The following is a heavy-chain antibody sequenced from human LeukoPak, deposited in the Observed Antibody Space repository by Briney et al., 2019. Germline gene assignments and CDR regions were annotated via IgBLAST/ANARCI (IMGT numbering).Heavy chain of an antibody. CDR3: AKDLRDTAMVEYYFDY. V-gene: IGHV3-23*01. CDR1: GFTFSSYA. J-gene: IGHJ4*02. Sequence: PGGSLRLSRAASGFTFSSYAMSWVRQAPGKGLEWVSDISGSGGRTYYADSAKGRFTISRDNSKNTLYLQMNSLRAEDTAVYYCAKDLRDTAMVEYYFDYWGQGTLVTVAS. D-gene: IGHD5-18*01. CDR2: ISGSGGRT.